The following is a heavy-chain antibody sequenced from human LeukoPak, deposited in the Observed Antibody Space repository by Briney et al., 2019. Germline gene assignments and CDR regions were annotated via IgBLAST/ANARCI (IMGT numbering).Heavy chain of an antibody. CDR2: INHSGST. J-gene: IGHJ4*02. V-gene: IGHV4-34*01. Sequence: KTGGSLRLSCAASGFTFSSYAMSWIRQPPGKGLEWIGEINHSGSTNYNPSLKSRVTISVDTSKNQFSLKQSSVTAADTAVYYCAREGRAAGIVATTHFDYWGQGTLVTVSS. D-gene: IGHD5-12*01. CDR3: AREGRAAGIVATTHFDY. CDR1: GFTFSSYA.